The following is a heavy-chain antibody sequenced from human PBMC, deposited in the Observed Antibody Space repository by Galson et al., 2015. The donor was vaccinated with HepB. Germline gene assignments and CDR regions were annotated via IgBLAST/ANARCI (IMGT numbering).Heavy chain of an antibody. CDR3: ARAQITMMTGYFDS. CDR2: IWFDGSST. V-gene: IGHV3-33*01. D-gene: IGHD3-22*01. J-gene: IGHJ4*02. CDR1: GFTFGAYG. Sequence: SLRLSCAASGFTFGAYGMHWVSQAPGKGLEWVAGIWFDGSSTSYGDSVKGRFTISRENSENTLYLQMNSLRAEDTAVYYCARAQITMMTGYFDSWGQGTLVTVSS.